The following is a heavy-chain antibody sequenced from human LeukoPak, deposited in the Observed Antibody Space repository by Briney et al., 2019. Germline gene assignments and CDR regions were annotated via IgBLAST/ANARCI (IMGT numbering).Heavy chain of an antibody. CDR2: INGDGSHI. D-gene: IGHD2-8*02. CDR3: ATYRQVLLPFES. J-gene: IGHJ4*02. CDR1: GFIFNNYY. Sequence: PGGSLRLSCAASGFIFNNYYMHWVRQAPGKGLVWVSHINGDGSHINYADSVKGRFTISRDNAKNTLYLQMNSLRVEDTAVYYCATYRQVLLPFESWGQGTLVTVSS. V-gene: IGHV3-74*01.